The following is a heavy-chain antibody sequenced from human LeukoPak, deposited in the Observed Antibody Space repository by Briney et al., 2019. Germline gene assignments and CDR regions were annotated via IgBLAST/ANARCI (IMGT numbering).Heavy chain of an antibody. Sequence: ASVKVSCKASGYSFTNYGVTWVRQAPGQGPEWMGCISPYNGKTYYAQNLQGRVTLTTDTSTSTVYMELSSLRSEDTAVYYCARDPMGTTGKGAFDIWGQGTMVTVSS. V-gene: IGHV1-18*01. J-gene: IGHJ3*02. CDR3: ARDPMGTTGKGAFDI. D-gene: IGHD1-1*01. CDR2: ISPYNGKT. CDR1: GYSFTNYG.